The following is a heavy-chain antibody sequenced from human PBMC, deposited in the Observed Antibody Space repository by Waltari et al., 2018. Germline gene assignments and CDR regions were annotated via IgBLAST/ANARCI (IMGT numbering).Heavy chain of an antibody. V-gene: IGHV4-34*01. D-gene: IGHD6-13*01. CDR1: GGSFSGYY. Sequence: QVQLQQWGAGLLKPSETLSLTCAVYGGSFSGYYWSWIRQPPGKGLEWIGESNHSGSTNSNPSLKSRVTISVDTSKNQFSLKLSSVTAADTAVYYCARDSSSWSEGTLVTVSS. CDR3: ARDSSS. CDR2: SNHSGST. J-gene: IGHJ4*02.